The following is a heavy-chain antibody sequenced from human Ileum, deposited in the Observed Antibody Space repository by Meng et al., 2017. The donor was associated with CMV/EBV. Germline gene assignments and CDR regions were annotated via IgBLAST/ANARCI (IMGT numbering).Heavy chain of an antibody. D-gene: IGHD5-12*01. J-gene: IGHJ4*02. Sequence: VQLVQSWAEVKEPGVSVKVACKPSGYTFTDYYMHWVRQAPGQGLEWMGWINPNSGGTSYAQKFQGRVTMTGDTSISTGYMELSRLTSDDTAVYYCARVVGGSSGYVYWGQGTLVTVPS. CDR2: INPNSGGT. V-gene: IGHV1-2*02. CDR3: ARVVGGSSGYVY. CDR1: GYTFTDYY.